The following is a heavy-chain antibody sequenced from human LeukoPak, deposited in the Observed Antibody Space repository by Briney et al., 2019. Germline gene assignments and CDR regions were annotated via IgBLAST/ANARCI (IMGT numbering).Heavy chain of an antibody. J-gene: IGHJ3*02. D-gene: IGHD3-22*01. CDR2: IGGRGEKP. CDR3: AKEVIFDLDSSGTLI. CDR1: GFTFSDFP. V-gene: IGHV3-23*01. Sequence: QAGGSLRLSCGGTGFTFSDFPMNWVRQASGRGLEWVSGIGGRGEKPRYADSVKGRFTISRDNSKKTVYLQMDSLRAEDTALYYCAKEVIFDLDSSGTLIWGQGTMVTVSS.